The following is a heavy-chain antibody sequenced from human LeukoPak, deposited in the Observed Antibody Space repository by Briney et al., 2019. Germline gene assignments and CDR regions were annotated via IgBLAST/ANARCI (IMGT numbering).Heavy chain of an antibody. D-gene: IGHD3-9*01. J-gene: IGHJ4*02. CDR2: IMPISGTA. V-gene: IGHV1-69*01. CDR1: GGTFSSYV. CDR3: ARVERYFDWEQLIFDY. Sequence: GSSVKVSCKASGGTFSSYVINWVRQAPGQGLEWMGGIMPISGTANYAQKFQGRVTITADESTSTAYMELSSLRSEDTAVYYCARVERYFDWEQLIFDYWGQGTLVTVSS.